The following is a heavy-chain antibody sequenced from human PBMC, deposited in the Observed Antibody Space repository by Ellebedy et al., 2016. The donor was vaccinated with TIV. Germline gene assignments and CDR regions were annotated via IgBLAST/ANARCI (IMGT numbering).Heavy chain of an antibody. CDR1: GFTFSNYA. CDR2: IRGTVIST. D-gene: IGHD3-16*02. Sequence: GESLKISCAASGFTFSNYAMGWVRQAPGKGLEWVSAIRGTVISTFYADSVKGRFTIAKDNSKNTVSLQMNSLRAEDTAVDYCTKGGSENVWASYLDYWGLGILVTVSS. J-gene: IGHJ4*02. V-gene: IGHV3-23*01. CDR3: TKGGSENVWASYLDY.